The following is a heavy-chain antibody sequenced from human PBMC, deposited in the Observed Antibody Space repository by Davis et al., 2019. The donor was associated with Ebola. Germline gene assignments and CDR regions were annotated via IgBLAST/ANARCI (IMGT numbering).Heavy chain of an antibody. CDR3: VRVDYYGMDV. V-gene: IGHV3-73*01. CDR2: IRSKANSYAT. D-gene: IGHD3-10*01. J-gene: IGHJ6*02. CDR1: GFTFSGSA. Sequence: GESLKISCAASGFTFSGSAMHWVRQAFGKGLEWVGRIRSKANSYATAYAASVKGRFTISRDDSKNTAYLQMNSLKTEDTAVYYCVRVDYYGMDVWGQGTTVTVSS.